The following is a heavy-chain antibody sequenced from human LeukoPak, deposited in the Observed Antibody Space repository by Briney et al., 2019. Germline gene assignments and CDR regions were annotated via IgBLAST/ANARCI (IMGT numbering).Heavy chain of an antibody. V-gene: IGHV4-38-2*02. CDR3: ARVTYSIFDY. CDR2: LYHSGST. CDR1: GYSISSGYY. D-gene: IGHD2-21*01. Sequence: SETLSLTCTVSGYSISSGYYWGWVRQPPGKGLEWIANLYHSGSTYYNPSLKSRVTISVDTSKNQFSLKLSSVTAADTAVYYCARVTYSIFDYWGQGTLVTVSS. J-gene: IGHJ4*02.